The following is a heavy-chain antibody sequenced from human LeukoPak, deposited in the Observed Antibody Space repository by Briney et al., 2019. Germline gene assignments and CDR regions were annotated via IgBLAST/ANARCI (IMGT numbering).Heavy chain of an antibody. CDR1: GFSFSSYG. CDR2: ISYDGSNK. V-gene: IGHV3-30*18. J-gene: IGHJ4*02. CDR3: AKEWYYYDTSGYYSYFDY. D-gene: IGHD3-22*01. Sequence: GRSLRFSCAASGFSFSSYGMHWVRQAPGKGLEWVALISYDGSNKYYADSVNGRFTISRDNSKNTLYLQMNSLRAEDTAVYYCAKEWYYYDTSGYYSYFDYWGQGTLVTVSS.